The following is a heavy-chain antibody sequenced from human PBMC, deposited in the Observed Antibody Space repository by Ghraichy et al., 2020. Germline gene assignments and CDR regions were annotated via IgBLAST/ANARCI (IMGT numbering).Heavy chain of an antibody. CDR3: ARHLGYFDY. V-gene: IGHV4-59*08. CDR2: IYYSGST. J-gene: IGHJ4*02. Sequence: ESLNITCTVSGGSISSYYWSWIRQPPGKGLEWIGYIYYSGSTNYNPSLKSRVTISVDTSKNQFSLKLSSVTAADTAVYYCARHLGYFDYWGQGTLVTVSS. CDR1: GGSISSYY.